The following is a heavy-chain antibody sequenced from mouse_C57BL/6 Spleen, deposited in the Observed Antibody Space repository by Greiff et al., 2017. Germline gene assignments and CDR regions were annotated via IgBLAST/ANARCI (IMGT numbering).Heavy chain of an antibody. D-gene: IGHD2-5*01. CDR2: IYPRDGST. CDR1: GYTFTDNT. J-gene: IGHJ4*01. Sequence: QVQLQQSDAELVKPGASVKISCTVSGYTFTDNTIYWMKQRPEQGLEWIGYIYPRDGSTKYNEKIKGKATLTADKSSSTAYMQLNRLTSEDSAVYCCARNYYSNYDYAMDYWGQGTSVTVSS. V-gene: IGHV1-78*01. CDR3: ARNYYSNYDYAMDY.